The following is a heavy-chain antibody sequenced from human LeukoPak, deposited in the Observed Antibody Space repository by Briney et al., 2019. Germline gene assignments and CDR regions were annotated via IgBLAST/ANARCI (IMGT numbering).Heavy chain of an antibody. CDR3: VRDPYHGSGSSPPAYGMDV. D-gene: IGHD3-10*01. CDR1: GYTFTSYA. Sequence: ASVKVSCKASGYTFTSYAMHWVRQAPGQRLEWMGWINAGNGNTKYSQKFQGRVIITRDTSASTAYMELSSLRSEDTAVYYCVRDPYHGSGSSPPAYGMDVWGQGTTVTVSS. J-gene: IGHJ6*02. V-gene: IGHV1-3*01. CDR2: INAGNGNT.